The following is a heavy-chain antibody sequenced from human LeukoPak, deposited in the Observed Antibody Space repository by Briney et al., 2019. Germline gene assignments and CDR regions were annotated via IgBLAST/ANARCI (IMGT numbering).Heavy chain of an antibody. CDR2: VTGSGGNT. J-gene: IGHJ4*02. V-gene: IGHV3-23*01. CDR1: GFTFSNYA. CDR3: ADSKGAWWFNSGSYYFDP. D-gene: IGHD1-26*01. Sequence: GGSLRLSCAASGFTFSNYAMTWVRQAPGKGLEWVSTVTGSGGNTYYADSVKGRFTISRDNSKNTLYLQMNSLRAEDTAVYYCADSKGAWWFNSGSYYFDPWAQGPLVTVSS.